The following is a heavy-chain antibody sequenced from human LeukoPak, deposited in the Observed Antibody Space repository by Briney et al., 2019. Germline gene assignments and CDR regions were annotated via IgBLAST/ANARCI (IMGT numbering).Heavy chain of an antibody. CDR1: GFTINNYA. CDR3: ARAVYSYGPPSDY. Sequence: AGGSLRLSCAASGFTINNYAMYWIRQAPGKGLEWVAVISYDGSEEYYAASVKGRFTVSRDNSKNTLYLQMNSLRAGDTAVYYCARAVYSYGPPSDYWGQGTLVTVSS. D-gene: IGHD5-18*01. CDR2: ISYDGSEE. J-gene: IGHJ4*02. V-gene: IGHV3-30-3*01.